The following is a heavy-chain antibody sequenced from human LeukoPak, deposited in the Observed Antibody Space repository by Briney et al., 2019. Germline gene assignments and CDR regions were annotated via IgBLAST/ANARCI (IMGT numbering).Heavy chain of an antibody. D-gene: IGHD5-12*01. J-gene: IGHJ6*03. CDR1: GFTFDDYG. CDR3: ARGRGYSGYDYYMDV. CDR2: INWNGGST. V-gene: IGHV3-20*04. Sequence: PGGSLRLSCAASGFTFDDYGMSWVRQAPGKGLEWVSGINWNGGSTGYADSVKGRFTISRDNAKNSLYLQMNSLRAEDTALYYCARGRGYSGYDYYMDVWGKGTTVTVSS.